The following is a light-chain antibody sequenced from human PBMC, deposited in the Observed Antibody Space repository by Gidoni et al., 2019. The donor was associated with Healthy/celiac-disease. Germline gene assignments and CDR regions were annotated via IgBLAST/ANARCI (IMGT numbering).Light chain of an antibody. CDR1: QDISNY. CDR2: DAS. Sequence: DIQMTQSPSSLSASVGDRVTITCQASQDISNYLNWYQQKPGKAPKLLIYDASNLETGVPSRFSGSGSGTDFTFTISSLQPEDIATYYCQQYDTLLTFGGGTKVEIK. V-gene: IGKV1-33*01. J-gene: IGKJ4*01. CDR3: QQYDTLLT.